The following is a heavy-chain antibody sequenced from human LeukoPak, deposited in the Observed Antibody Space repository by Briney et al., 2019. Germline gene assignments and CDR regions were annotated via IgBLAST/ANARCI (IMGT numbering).Heavy chain of an antibody. CDR1: GSTFSHYG. CDR2: IWNDGSNR. CDR3: AKDAQRGFDYSNSLEY. J-gene: IGHJ4*02. D-gene: IGHD4-11*01. Sequence: GGSLRLSCVASGSTFSHYGMHWVRQAPGKGLEWVAVIWNDGSNRYYADSVKGRFTISRDNSKNTVYLQMNSLRAVDTSVYYCAKDAQRGFDYSNSLEYWGQGTLVTVSS. V-gene: IGHV3-33*06.